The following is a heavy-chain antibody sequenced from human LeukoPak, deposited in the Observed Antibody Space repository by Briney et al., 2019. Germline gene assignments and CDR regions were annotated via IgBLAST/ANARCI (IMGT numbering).Heavy chain of an antibody. CDR1: GFTVSSNY. CDR2: IYSGGTT. CDR3: ATRLYFSGSGNYYPDWYFDL. Sequence: AGGSLRLSCAASGFTVSSNYMSWVRQAPGKGLEWVSVIYSGGTTNYAGSVKGRFTISRDNSKNTLDLQMNSLRADDTAVYFCATRLYFSGSGNYYPDWYFDLWGRGTLVTVSS. J-gene: IGHJ2*01. V-gene: IGHV3-53*01. D-gene: IGHD3-10*01.